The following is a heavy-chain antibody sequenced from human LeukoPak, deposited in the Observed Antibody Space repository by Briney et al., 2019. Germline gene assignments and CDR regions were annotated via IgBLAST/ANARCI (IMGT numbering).Heavy chain of an antibody. CDR1: GYSISSGYY. CDR3: TRIDGSSYFFDH. CDR2: IYHSGNT. V-gene: IGHV4-38-2*01. Sequence: PSETLPLTCAVSGYSISSGYYWGWIRQPPGKGLEWIGSIYHSGNTFCNPSLKSRLTISVDRSQNQFSLKVSSVTASDTAVYYCTRIDGSSYFFDHWGRGILVTVSS. D-gene: IGHD2-2*01. J-gene: IGHJ4*02.